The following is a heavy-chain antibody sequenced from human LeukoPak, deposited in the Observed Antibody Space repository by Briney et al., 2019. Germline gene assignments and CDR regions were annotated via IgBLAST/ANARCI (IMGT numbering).Heavy chain of an antibody. D-gene: IGHD3-3*01. V-gene: IGHV3-23*01. CDR1: GFTFSDYG. CDR3: CVVARGYDFWSGYYSY. J-gene: IGHJ4*02. CDR2: ISGSGGST. Sequence: PGGSLRLSCAASGFTFSDYGMHWVRQAPGKGLEWVSAISGSGGSTYYADSVKGRFTISRDNSKNTLYLQMNSLRAEDTAVYYCCVVARGYDFWSGYYSYWGQGTLVTVSS.